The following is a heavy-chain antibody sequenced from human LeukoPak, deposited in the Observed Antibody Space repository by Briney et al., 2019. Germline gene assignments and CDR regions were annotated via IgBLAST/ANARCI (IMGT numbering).Heavy chain of an antibody. V-gene: IGHV4-4*07. Sequence: SETLSLTCTVSGGSISSYYWSWIRQPPGKGLEWIGRIYTSGSTNYNPSLKSRVTMSVDTSKNQFSLKLSSVTAADTAVYYCARDGPIRVRGFDYWGQGTLVTVSS. CDR1: GGSISSYY. J-gene: IGHJ4*02. D-gene: IGHD3-10*01. CDR2: IYTSGST. CDR3: ARDGPIRVRGFDY.